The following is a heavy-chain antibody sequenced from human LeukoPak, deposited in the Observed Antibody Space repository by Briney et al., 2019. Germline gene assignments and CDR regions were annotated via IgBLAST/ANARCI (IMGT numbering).Heavy chain of an antibody. CDR3: AAGLSLGNYYYYGMDV. D-gene: IGHD1-26*01. J-gene: IGHJ6*02. CDR1: GGSISSYY. Sequence: SETLSLTCTVSGGSISSYYWSWIRQPPGKGLEWIGYIYYSGTTNYNPSLKSRVTISVDTSKNQFSLKLSSVTAADTAVYYCAAGLSLGNYYYYGMDVWGQGTTVTVSS. V-gene: IGHV4-59*01. CDR2: IYYSGTT.